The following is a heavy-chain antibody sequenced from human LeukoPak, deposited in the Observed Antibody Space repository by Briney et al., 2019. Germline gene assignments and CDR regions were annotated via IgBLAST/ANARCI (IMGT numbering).Heavy chain of an antibody. CDR1: GFTFSDYY. CDR2: ISSSSSYT. CDR3: ARDYPTTKGP. V-gene: IGHV3-11*06. Sequence: GGSLRLSCAASGFTFSDYYMSWLRQAPGKGVEWVSFISSSSSYTKYADSVKGRFTISRDNAKNSLHLQTNSLRAEDTAVYYCARDYPTTKGPWGQGTLVTVSS. J-gene: IGHJ4*02. D-gene: IGHD1-1*01.